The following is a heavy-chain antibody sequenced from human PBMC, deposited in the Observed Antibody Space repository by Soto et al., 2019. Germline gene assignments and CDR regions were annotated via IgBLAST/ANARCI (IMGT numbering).Heavy chain of an antibody. V-gene: IGHV1-69*13. CDR1: GGTFSSYA. D-gene: IGHD3-3*01. CDR2: IIPIFGTA. J-gene: IGHJ6*02. Sequence: ASLKVSCKASGGTFSSYAISWVRQAPGQGLEWMGGIIPIFGTANYAQKFQGRVTITADESTSTAYMELSSLRSEDTAVYYCARKAIKKEWLLPHYYYYGMDVWGQGTTVTVSS. CDR3: ARKAIKKEWLLPHYYYYGMDV.